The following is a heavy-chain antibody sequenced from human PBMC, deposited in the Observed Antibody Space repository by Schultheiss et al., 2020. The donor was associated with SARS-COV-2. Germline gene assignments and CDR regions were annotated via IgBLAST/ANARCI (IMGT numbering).Heavy chain of an antibody. Sequence: SETLSLTCTVSGGSISSGSYYWSWIRQPAGKGLEWIGRIYTSGSTNYNPSLKSRVTISVDTSKNQFSLKLSSVTAADTAVYYCARREVRGVIMDWGQGTLVTVSS. J-gene: IGHJ4*02. D-gene: IGHD3-10*01. CDR3: ARREVRGVIMD. CDR1: GGSISSGSYY. V-gene: IGHV4-61*02. CDR2: IYTSGST.